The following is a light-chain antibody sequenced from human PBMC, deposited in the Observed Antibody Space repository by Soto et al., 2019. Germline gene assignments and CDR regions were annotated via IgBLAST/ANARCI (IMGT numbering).Light chain of an antibody. J-gene: IGKJ4*01. V-gene: IGKV1-39*01. CDR3: QKSYSVPLP. CDR1: QSISSH. CDR2: AAS. Sequence: DIPMTQSPFSLSASVGDRVTITCRASQSISSHLNWYQQKPGRAPKLLIYAASSLQGGVPSRFSGSGSGSDFTLIISSLQPEDFATYYCQKSYSVPLPFAGGTKVDIK.